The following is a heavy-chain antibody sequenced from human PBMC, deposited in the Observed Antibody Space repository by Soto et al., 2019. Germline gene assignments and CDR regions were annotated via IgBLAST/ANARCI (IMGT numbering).Heavy chain of an antibody. J-gene: IGHJ4*02. V-gene: IGHV1-69*12. CDR2: IIPIFGTA. CDR1: GGTFSSYA. Sequence: QVQLVQSGAEVKKPGSSVKVSCKASGGTFSSYAISWVRQAPGQGLEWMGGIIPIFGTANYAQKFQGRVTITADESTSTAYMELSSLRSEDTAVYFCASPYCGGDCYWYPLDYWGQGTLVTVSS. CDR3: ASPYCGGDCYWYPLDY. D-gene: IGHD2-21*02.